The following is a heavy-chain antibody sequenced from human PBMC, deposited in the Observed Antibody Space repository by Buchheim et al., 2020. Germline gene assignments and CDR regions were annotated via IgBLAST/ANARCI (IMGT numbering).Heavy chain of an antibody. V-gene: IGHV3-23*01. Sequence: EVQLLESGGGLVQPGGSLRLSCAASGFTFSTSAMSWVRRTPGKGLECVSSIGSDGESVLHVDSVKGRFTISRDNSKNTLYLELNGVRAEDTAIYHCAKAGPYFLEYWGQGTL. J-gene: IGHJ4*02. CDR1: GFTFSTSA. CDR3: AKAGPYFLEY. D-gene: IGHD2/OR15-2a*01. CDR2: IGSDGESV.